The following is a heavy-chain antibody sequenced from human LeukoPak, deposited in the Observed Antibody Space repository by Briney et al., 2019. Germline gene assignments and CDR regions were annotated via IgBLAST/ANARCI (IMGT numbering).Heavy chain of an antibody. J-gene: IGHJ4*02. CDR2: INPSSGDT. CDR3: ATTSGYFYY. CDR1: GYTFTGYY. V-gene: IGHV1-2*06. D-gene: IGHD1-26*01. Sequence: ASVKVSCKASGYTFTGYYMHWVRQAPGQGLEWMGRINPSSGDTNYAQNFQGRVTMTRDTSISTAYMELSRLRSDDTAVYYCATTSGYFYYWGQGTLVTVSS.